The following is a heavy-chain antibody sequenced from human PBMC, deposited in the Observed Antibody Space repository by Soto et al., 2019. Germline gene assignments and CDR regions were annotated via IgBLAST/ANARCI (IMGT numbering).Heavy chain of an antibody. CDR1: GYTFTSYA. V-gene: IGHV1-3*01. CDR2: LNAGNGNS. Sequence: SVKASCMAPGYTFTSYAKHWVRPAPGQRLELIGGLNAGNGNSKFSQKFQGRVTILRDTSASTAYIAPSRLRTEDPAGYYLASSRPSRHPRDSRFDYWGQGTLVTVSS. D-gene: IGHD4-4*01. J-gene: IGHJ4*02. CDR3: ASSRPSRHPRDSRFDY.